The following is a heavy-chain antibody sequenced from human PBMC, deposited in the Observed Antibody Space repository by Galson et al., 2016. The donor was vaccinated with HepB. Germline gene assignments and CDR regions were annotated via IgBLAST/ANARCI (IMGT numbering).Heavy chain of an antibody. J-gene: IGHJ6*02. V-gene: IGHV3-21*01. Sequence: SLRLSCAASGFTFSRYTMNWVRQAPGKGLEWVSSISRSSSYICYADSAKGRIIISRDNAKNSLFLQMNSLRAEDTAVNYCARGDWGAAGPGMDVGGQGTTVTVSS. CDR2: ISRSSSYI. CDR3: ARGDWGAAGPGMDV. D-gene: IGHD6-13*01. CDR1: GFTFSRYT.